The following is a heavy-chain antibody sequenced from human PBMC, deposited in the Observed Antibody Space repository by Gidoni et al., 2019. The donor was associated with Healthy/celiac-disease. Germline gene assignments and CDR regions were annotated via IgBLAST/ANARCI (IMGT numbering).Heavy chain of an antibody. Sequence: LEWIGSSYYSGSTYYKPSLKSRVTISVDTSKNQFHLKLSSVTAADTAVYYCARHIPQRGYCSSTSCLIGGWFDPWGQGTLVTVSS. V-gene: IGHV4-39*01. CDR3: ARHIPQRGYCSSTSCLIGGWFDP. J-gene: IGHJ5*02. CDR2: SYYSGST. D-gene: IGHD2-2*01.